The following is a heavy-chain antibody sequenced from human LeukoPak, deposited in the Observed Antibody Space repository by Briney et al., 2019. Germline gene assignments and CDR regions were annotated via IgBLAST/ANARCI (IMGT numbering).Heavy chain of an antibody. V-gene: IGHV4-38-2*02. J-gene: IGHJ4*02. CDR3: AIRGWTVTPFDY. CDR2: IYHSGST. CDR1: GYSISSGYY. D-gene: IGHD4-17*01. Sequence: SETLSLTCTVSGYSISSGYYWGWIRQPPGKGLEWIGSIYHSGSTYYNPSLKSRVTISVDTSKNQFSLKLSSVTAADTAVYYCAIRGWTVTPFDYWGQGTLVTVSS.